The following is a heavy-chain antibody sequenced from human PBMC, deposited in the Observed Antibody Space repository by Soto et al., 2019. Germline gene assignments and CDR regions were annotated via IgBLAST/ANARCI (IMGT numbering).Heavy chain of an antibody. D-gene: IGHD6-13*01. V-gene: IGHV3-30*18. J-gene: IGHJ6*02. CDR2: ISYDGSNK. CDR1: GFPFISYV. CDR3: AKDLYAAADVYYYYGMDV. Sequence: GGSLRLSWAASGFPFISYVMHWVRQAPGKGLEWVAVISYDGSNKYYADSVKGRFTISRDNSKNTLYLQMNSLRAEDTAVYYCAKDLYAAADVYYYYGMDVWGQGTTVTVSS.